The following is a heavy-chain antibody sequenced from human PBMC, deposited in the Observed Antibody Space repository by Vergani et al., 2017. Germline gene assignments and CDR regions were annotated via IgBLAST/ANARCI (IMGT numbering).Heavy chain of an antibody. CDR2: TIPIFGTA. CDR3: ARDPRYCSSTSCSGGDY. V-gene: IGHV1-69*12. D-gene: IGHD2-2*01. J-gene: IGHJ4*02. Sequence: QVQLVQSGAEVKKPGSSVKVSCKASGGTFSSYAISWVRQAPGQGLEWMGGTIPIFGTANYAQKFQGRVTITADESTGTAYMELSSLRSEDTAVYYCARDPRYCSSTSCSGGDYWDQGTLVTVSS. CDR1: GGTFSSYA.